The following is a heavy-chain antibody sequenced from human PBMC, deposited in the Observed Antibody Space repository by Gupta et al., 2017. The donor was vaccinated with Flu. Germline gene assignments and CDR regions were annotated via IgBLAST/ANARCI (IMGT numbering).Heavy chain of an antibody. CDR3: VRHFSDRDALDA. J-gene: IGHJ3*01. V-gene: IGHV3-21*02. CDR1: GFIFGTYF. Sequence: EVQLVESGGGLVKPGGSLKLSCAASGFIFGTYFISWVRQAPGKGLEWVSSISSSSSYIYYADSVKGRFTISRDNAKNSLSLQLNSLRVEDTAVYYCVRHFSDRDALDAWGQGTKVTVFS. CDR2: ISSSSSYI. D-gene: IGHD3-22*01.